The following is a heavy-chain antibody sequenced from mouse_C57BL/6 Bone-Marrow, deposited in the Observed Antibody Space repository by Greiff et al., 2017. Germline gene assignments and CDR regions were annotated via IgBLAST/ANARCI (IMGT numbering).Heavy chain of an antibody. V-gene: IGHV1-55*01. CDR3: ARKDSNYGAWFAY. CDR2: IYPGSGST. Sequence: QVQLQQPGAELVKPGASVKMSCKASGYTFTSYWITWVKQRPGQGLEWIGDIYPGSGSTNYNEKFKSKATLTVDPSSSTAYMQLSSLTSEDSAVYYCARKDSNYGAWFAYWGQGTLVTVSA. CDR1: GYTFTSYW. D-gene: IGHD2-5*01. J-gene: IGHJ3*01.